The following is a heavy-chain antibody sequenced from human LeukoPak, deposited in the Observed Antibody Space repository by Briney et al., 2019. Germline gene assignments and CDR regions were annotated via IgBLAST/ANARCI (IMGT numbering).Heavy chain of an antibody. Sequence: GGSLRLSCAASGFTFSSYGMHWARQAPGKGLEWVAFIRYDGSNKYYADSVKGRFTISRDNSKNTLYLQMNSLRAEDTAVYYCAKDCSSTSCYRNYWGQGTLVTVSS. CDR1: GFTFSSYG. CDR3: AKDCSSTSCYRNY. D-gene: IGHD2-2*02. CDR2: IRYDGSNK. J-gene: IGHJ4*02. V-gene: IGHV3-30*02.